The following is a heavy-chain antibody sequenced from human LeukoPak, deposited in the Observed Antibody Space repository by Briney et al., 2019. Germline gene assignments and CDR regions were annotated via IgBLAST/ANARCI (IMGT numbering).Heavy chain of an antibody. D-gene: IGHD6-19*01. CDR2: ISGSGGST. V-gene: IGHV3-23*01. CDR1: GFTFSSYA. Sequence: PGGSLRLSCAASGFTFSSYAMSWVRQAPGKGLEWVSAISGSGGSTYYANSVKGRFTISRDNSKNTLYLQMNSLRAEDTAVYYCAKQRGQWLVIDYWGQGTLVTVSS. J-gene: IGHJ4*02. CDR3: AKQRGQWLVIDY.